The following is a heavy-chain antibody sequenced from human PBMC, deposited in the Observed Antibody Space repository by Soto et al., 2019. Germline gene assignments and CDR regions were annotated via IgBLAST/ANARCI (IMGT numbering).Heavy chain of an antibody. CDR1: GGSFSGYY. D-gene: IGHD4-17*01. CDR2: INHSGST. Sequence: SETLSLTCAVYGGSFSGYYWSWIRQPPGKGLEWIGEINHSGSTNYNPSLKSRVTISVDTSKNQFSLKLSSVTAADTAVYYCARVRFGNIYGGNSVHWFDPCGPGTRVSVSS. CDR3: ARVRFGNIYGGNSVHWFDP. J-gene: IGHJ5*02. V-gene: IGHV4-34*01.